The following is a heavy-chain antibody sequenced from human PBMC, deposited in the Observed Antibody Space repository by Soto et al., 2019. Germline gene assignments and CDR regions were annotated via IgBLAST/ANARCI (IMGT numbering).Heavy chain of an antibody. CDR2: ISGSGGST. D-gene: IGHD3-3*01. Sequence: GGSLRVSCAASGFTFSSYAMSWVRQAPGKGLEWVSAISGSGGSTYYADSVKGRFTISRDNSKNTLYLQMNSLRAEDTAVYYCAKDLDFWSGYYDYWGQGTLVTVSS. CDR3: AKDLDFWSGYYDY. V-gene: IGHV3-23*01. CDR1: GFTFSSYA. J-gene: IGHJ4*02.